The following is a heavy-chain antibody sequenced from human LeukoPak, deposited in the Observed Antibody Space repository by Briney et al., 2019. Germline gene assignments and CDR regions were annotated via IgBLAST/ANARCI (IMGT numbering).Heavy chain of an antibody. V-gene: IGHV5-51*01. D-gene: IGHD3-10*01. CDR2: IYPGDSDT. CDR3: ARLGYYGSGSYPPPLNFDY. J-gene: IGHJ4*02. Sequence: GESLKISCKGSGYSFLSYWIGWVRQTPGKGLEWMGIIYPGDSDTAYSPSFQGQVTISADKSIETAYLQWSSLKASDTAMYYCARLGYYGSGSYPPPLNFDYWGQGTLVTVSS. CDR1: GYSFLSYW.